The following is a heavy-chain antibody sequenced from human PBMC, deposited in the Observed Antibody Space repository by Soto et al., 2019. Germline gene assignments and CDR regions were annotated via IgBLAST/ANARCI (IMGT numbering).Heavy chain of an antibody. CDR1: GFTFNAYA. CDR3: ARVASDYINSVDH. J-gene: IGHJ4*02. D-gene: IGHD4-4*01. V-gene: IGHV3-23*01. Sequence: EVQLLESGGDLVQPGGSLRLSCAASGFTFNAYAMTWVRQAPGKGLEWVSAIGGSGGNRYYAASVKGRFTISRDNSKDTVDLQMSRLRVEDTAVYYCARVASDYINSVDHWGQGILVTVSS. CDR2: IGGSGGNR.